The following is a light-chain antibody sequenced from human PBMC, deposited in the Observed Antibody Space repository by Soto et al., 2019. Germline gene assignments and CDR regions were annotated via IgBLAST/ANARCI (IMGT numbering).Light chain of an antibody. CDR1: QGVSRFN. V-gene: IGKV3-20*01. Sequence: EIVLTQSPGTLSLSPGERATLSCRASQGVSRFNLAWYQQKPGQAPRLLIYGASSRATGIPDRFSGSGSGTDFTLTIRRLEPEDFAVYYCQQYGSSPYTFGQGTKLEIK. J-gene: IGKJ2*01. CDR2: GAS. CDR3: QQYGSSPYT.